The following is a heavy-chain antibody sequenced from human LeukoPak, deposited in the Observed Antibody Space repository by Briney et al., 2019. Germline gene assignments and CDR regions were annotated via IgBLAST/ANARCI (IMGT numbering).Heavy chain of an antibody. CDR1: GGSISSGGYS. CDR3: GRGGIAAAASGIDY. V-gene: IGHV4-30-2*01. J-gene: IGHJ4*02. CDR2: IYQNGNT. Sequence: PSQTLSLTCAVSGGSISSGGYSWSWIRQPPGKGLEWIGYIYQNGNTYYNPSLKSRVTISIDRSKNQFSLNLISVTAADTAVYYCGRGGIAAAASGIDYWGQGTLVAVSS. D-gene: IGHD6-13*01.